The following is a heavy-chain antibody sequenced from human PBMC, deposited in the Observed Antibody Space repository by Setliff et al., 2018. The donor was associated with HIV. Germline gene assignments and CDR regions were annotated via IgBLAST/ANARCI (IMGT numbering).Heavy chain of an antibody. D-gene: IGHD3-10*01. V-gene: IGHV1-8*02. J-gene: IGHJ5*02. CDR2: MNPNSGNT. Sequence: ASVKVSCKASGYSFTNYDINWVRQATGQGLEWMGWMNPNSGNTGFAQKFQGRVTMTRNTSISTAYMELSSLRPEDTAVYYCARKHKVSLGRGIVVLWGFDPWGQGTLVTVSS. CDR1: GYSFTNYD. CDR3: ARKHKVSLGRGIVVLWGFDP.